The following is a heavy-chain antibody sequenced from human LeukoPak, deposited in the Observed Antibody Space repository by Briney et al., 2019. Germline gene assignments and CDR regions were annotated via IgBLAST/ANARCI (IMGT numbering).Heavy chain of an antibody. V-gene: IGHV3-23*01. Sequence: GGSLRLSCAASGFTFSSYGMSWVRQAPGKGLEWVSAISGSGSSPYYADSVKGRFTISRDNSKTTLYLQMNSLRAEDTAVYYCARGEGTGNGLRFWGQGTLVTASS. CDR1: GFTFSSYG. CDR2: ISGSGSSP. D-gene: IGHD1-1*01. CDR3: ARGEGTGNGLRF. J-gene: IGHJ4*02.